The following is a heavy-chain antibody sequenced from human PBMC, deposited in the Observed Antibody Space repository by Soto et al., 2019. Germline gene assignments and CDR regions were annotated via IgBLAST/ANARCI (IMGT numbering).Heavy chain of an antibody. CDR1: GGTFSSYA. J-gene: IGHJ4*02. V-gene: IGHV1-69*13. CDR3: AREPYCGGDCYSIPYFDY. CDR2: IIPIFGTA. Sequence: ASVKVSCKASGGTFSSYAISWVRQAPGQGLEWMGGIIPIFGTANYAQKFQGRVTITADESTSTAYMELSSLRSEDTAVYYCAREPYCGGDCYSIPYFDYWGQGTLVTVSS. D-gene: IGHD2-21*02.